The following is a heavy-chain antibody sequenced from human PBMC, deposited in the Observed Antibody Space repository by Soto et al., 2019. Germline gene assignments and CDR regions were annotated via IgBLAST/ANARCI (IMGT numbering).Heavy chain of an antibody. CDR1: GFTFSSYW. J-gene: IGHJ4*02. CDR3: AGGLEYGEIVY. CDR2: IDTDTNDA. D-gene: IGHD3-10*01. V-gene: IGHV3-74*01. Sequence: EVQLVESGGGLVQPGGSLRLSCAASGFTFSSYWMHWTRLPPGKGLVWVSRIDTDTNDAAYADSVKGRFTISRDNAKNTLYLQMNSLRVEDTGVYYCAGGLEYGEIVYWGQGTRVTVSS.